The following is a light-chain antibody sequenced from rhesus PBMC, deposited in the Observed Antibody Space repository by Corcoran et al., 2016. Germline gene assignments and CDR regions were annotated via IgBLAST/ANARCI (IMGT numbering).Light chain of an antibody. CDR1: QSLLDSDGYTH. CDR3: MQTLQTPLT. V-gene: IGKV2-78*01. Sequence: DIVMTQTPLSLPVTPGEPASISCRSSQSLLDSDGYTHLHWYLTTPGQSPQLLIYLGANRASGVPDRFSGSGAGTDFTLKISRVEAEDVGVYYCMQTLQTPLTFGGGTKVELK. CDR2: LGA. J-gene: IGKJ4*01.